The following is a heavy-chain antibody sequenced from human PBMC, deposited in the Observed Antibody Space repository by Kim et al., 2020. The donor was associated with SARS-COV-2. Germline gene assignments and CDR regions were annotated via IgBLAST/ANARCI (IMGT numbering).Heavy chain of an antibody. Sequence: GGSLRLSCVASGFMFSAYRMDWVRQAPGKGPEWVSSISSYSNYIYYADSVKGRFTISRDNAKNSVFLQMTSLRAEDTAVYYCVTDERASFWGSWGQGTLATVSS. D-gene: IGHD3-16*01. V-gene: IGHV3-21*01. CDR1: GFMFSAYR. J-gene: IGHJ1*01. CDR3: VTDERASFWGS. CDR2: ISSYSNYI.